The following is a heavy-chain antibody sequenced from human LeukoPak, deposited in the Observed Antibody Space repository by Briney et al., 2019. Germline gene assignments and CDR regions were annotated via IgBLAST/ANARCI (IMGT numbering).Heavy chain of an antibody. V-gene: IGHV3-23*01. J-gene: IGHJ5*02. CDR1: GFTFSSYA. Sequence: PGGSLRLSCTASGFTFSSYAMSWVRQAPEKGLEWVSAITGSGGGTYYADSVQGRFTISRDNSKNTLYLQMNSLRAEDTAVYYCAKDRKYNWNHGGYFDPWGQGSLGNVS. CDR2: ITGSGGGT. D-gene: IGHD1-1*01. CDR3: AKDRKYNWNHGGYFDP.